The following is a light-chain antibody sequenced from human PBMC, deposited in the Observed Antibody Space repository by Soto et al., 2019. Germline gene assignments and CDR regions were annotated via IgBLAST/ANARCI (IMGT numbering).Light chain of an antibody. V-gene: IGKV1-39*01. CDR3: QQSFSAPPT. CDR2: AAS. Sequence: DIQMTQSPSSLSASVGDRVTITCRASQSISSYLNWYQQKPGKAPNLLIYAASSLQSGVPSRFSVSGSGTDFTLTISSLQPEDFATYYCQQSFSAPPTFGQGTKVEIK. J-gene: IGKJ1*01. CDR1: QSISSY.